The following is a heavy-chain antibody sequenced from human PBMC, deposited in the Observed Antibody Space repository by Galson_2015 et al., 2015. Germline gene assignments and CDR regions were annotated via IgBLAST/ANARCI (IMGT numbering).Heavy chain of an antibody. J-gene: IGHJ4*02. V-gene: IGHV1-69*05. D-gene: IGHD3-10*01. CDR1: GGTFSSYA. Sequence: SVKVSCKASGGTFSSYAISWVRQAPGQGLEWMGGIIPIFGAANYAQKFQGRVTMTRDTSTSTVYMELSSLRSEDTAVYYCARDSSVWELSHWGQGTLVTVSS. CDR3: ARDSSVWELSH. CDR2: IIPIFGAA.